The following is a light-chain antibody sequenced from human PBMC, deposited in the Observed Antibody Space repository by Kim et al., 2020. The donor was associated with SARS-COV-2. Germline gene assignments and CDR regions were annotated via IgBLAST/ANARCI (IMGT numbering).Light chain of an antibody. J-gene: IGKJ1*01. CDR3: QQYSNYWT. Sequence: IQMTQSPSTLSASVGERVTIICRASHIISNMVAWYQQKPRKAPKLLVSEASRLEEGVPTRFSGSGWGSEFTLTISSLQPDDFATYYCQQYSNYWTFGQGTKVDIK. V-gene: IGKV1-5*03. CDR1: HIISNM. CDR2: EAS.